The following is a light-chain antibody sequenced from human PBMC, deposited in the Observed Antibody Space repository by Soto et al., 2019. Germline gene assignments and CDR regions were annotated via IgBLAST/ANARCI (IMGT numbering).Light chain of an antibody. CDR3: QQDNNWPLT. CDR1: QSVSKY. J-gene: IGKJ3*01. V-gene: IGKV3-11*01. Sequence: IVLTPSPATLSISPGARAPLSCRASQSVSKYLAWYQQKPGQAPRLLIYNASNRATGIPARFSGSGSGTEFTLTISSLQSEDFAGYYCQQDNNWPLTVGPGTKVDIK. CDR2: NAS.